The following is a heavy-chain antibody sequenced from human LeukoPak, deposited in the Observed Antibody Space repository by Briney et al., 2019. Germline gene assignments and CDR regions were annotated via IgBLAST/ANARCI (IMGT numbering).Heavy chain of an antibody. V-gene: IGHV4-4*02. CDR3: ARDLYDILTGYPYYFDY. D-gene: IGHD3-9*01. CDR1: GGSISSSNW. CDR2: IYHSGST. J-gene: IGHJ4*02. Sequence: SGTLSLTCAVSGGSISSSNWWSWVRQPPGKGLEWIGEIYHSGSTNYNPSLKSRVTISVDKSKNQFSLKLSSVTAADTAVYYCARDLYDILTGYPYYFDYWGQGTLVTVSS.